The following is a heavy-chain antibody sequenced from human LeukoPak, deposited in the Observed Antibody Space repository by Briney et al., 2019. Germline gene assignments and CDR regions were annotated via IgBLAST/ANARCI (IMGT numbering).Heavy chain of an antibody. CDR1: GFTFSSYG. CDR3: AKASRSIKVVLITTSYYFDY. V-gene: IGHV3-30*02. J-gene: IGHJ4*02. CDR2: IHNDGTNK. Sequence: PGGSLRLSCAASGFTFSSYGMHWARQAPGKGLEWVAFIHNDGTNKQYADSVKGRFTISRDNSKNTLYLEINSLRAEDTAVYYCAKASRSIKVVLITTSYYFDYWGQGTLVTVSS. D-gene: IGHD3-22*01.